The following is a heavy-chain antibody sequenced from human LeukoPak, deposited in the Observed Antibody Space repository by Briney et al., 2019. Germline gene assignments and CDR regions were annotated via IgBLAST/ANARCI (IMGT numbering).Heavy chain of an antibody. CDR1: VYPFTDYY. V-gene: IGHV1-69-2*01. CDR3: ARDHEERGPYLDL. D-gene: IGHD3-10*01. CDR2: IDPLDGET. Sequence: ASVKVSCKSSVYPFTDYYIHWLQQAPGKGLEWMGRIDPLDGETTYAETFLGRVTFTADTSTSTIYMELNSLTFADRAVYYCARDHEERGPYLDLWGQGTQVFVSS. J-gene: IGHJ4*02.